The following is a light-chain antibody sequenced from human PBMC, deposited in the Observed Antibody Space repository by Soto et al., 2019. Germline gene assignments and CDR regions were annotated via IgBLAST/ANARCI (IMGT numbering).Light chain of an antibody. V-gene: IGLV2-11*01. J-gene: IGLJ3*02. CDR3: CSFAGSYTFWV. Sequence: QSALTQPRSVSGSPGQSVTISCTGTSSDVGDYNYVSWYQQYPGNAPQLVIYDVSKRPSGVPDRFSGSKSGNTAYLTISGLQAHDEADYYCCSFAGSYTFWVFGGGTKLPVL. CDR1: SSDVGDYNY. CDR2: DVS.